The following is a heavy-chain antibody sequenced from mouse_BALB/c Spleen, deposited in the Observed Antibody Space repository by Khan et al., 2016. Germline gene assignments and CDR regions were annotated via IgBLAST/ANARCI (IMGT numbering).Heavy chain of an antibody. V-gene: IGHV3-1*02. CDR1: GYSITSGYN. CDR2: IHYGGTT. Sequence: EVQLQESGPDLAKPSQSLSLTCTVIGYSITSGYNWHWIRQFPGNKLEWMGYIHYGGTTNYNPSLKSRISITRDTSKNQFFLQLNSVTTEDTATYYCAGAPGIFDYWGPGTTLTVSS. D-gene: IGHD4-1*01. J-gene: IGHJ2*01. CDR3: AGAPGIFDY.